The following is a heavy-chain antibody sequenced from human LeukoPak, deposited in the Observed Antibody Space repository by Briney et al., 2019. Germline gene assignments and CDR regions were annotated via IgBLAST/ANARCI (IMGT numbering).Heavy chain of an antibody. D-gene: IGHD1-26*01. Sequence: GASVKVSCKTSGNTFTGYYMHWVRQAPGQGLEWMGRINPNSGGTNYAQKFQGRVTMTRDTSISTAYMELSRLRSDDTAVYYCARATSGSYQFDYWGQGTLVTVSS. J-gene: IGHJ4*02. CDR1: GNTFTGYY. V-gene: IGHV1-2*06. CDR3: ARATSGSYQFDY. CDR2: INPNSGGT.